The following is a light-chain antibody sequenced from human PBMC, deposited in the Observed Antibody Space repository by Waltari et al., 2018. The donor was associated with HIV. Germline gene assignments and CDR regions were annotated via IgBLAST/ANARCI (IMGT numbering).Light chain of an antibody. J-gene: IGLJ1*01. CDR1: SSAVLNYNG. V-gene: IGLV2-14*01. CDR3: SSYKYTGPRV. CDR2: EVS. Sequence: QSALTQPASVSAFPGQSIPISCTGISSAVLNYNGAPWHQQHPGEAPKLILYEVSNRPSGISSRFSGSNSATTASLTISGLQTQDEADYYCSSYKYTGPRVFGTGTKVTVL.